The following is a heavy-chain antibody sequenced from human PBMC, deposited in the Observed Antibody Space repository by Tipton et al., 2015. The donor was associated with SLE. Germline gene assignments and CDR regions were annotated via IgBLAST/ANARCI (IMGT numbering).Heavy chain of an antibody. CDR2: IYYTGTTT. CDR3: ARTLGAIAHTVYDAFDI. V-gene: IGHV4-39*07. J-gene: IGHJ3*02. Sequence: WLRPAPGKGLEWIGSIYYTGTTTYYNSFLKSRVTMSVDTSKNQFSLRLTSVTAADTAVYYCARTLGAIAHTVYDAFDIWGQGKMVTVSS. D-gene: IGHD1-26*01.